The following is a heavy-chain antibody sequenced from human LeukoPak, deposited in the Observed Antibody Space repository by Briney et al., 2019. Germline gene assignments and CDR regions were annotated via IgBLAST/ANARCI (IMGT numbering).Heavy chain of an antibody. CDR3: ARESKPYYDFWSGYCVFDY. Sequence: SVKVSCKASGGTFSSYAISWVRQAPGQGLEWMGRIIPILGIANYAQKFQGRVTITADKSTSTAYMELSSLRSEDTAVYYCARESKPYYDFWSGYCVFDYWGQGTLVTVSS. CDR2: IIPILGIA. J-gene: IGHJ4*02. D-gene: IGHD3-3*01. CDR1: GGTFSSYA. V-gene: IGHV1-69*04.